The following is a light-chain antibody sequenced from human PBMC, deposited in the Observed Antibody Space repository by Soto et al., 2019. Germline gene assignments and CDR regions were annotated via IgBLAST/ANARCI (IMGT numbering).Light chain of an antibody. CDR3: LQRARWRWT. V-gene: IGKV3-11*01. J-gene: IGKJ1*01. Sequence: EIVLTQSPATLSLSPGEGATLSCRASQHVWSYVAWYQQKPGQAPRLLIYDAARRATGIPARFSGSGSGTDFSLSISSLEPEDFAVYFCLQRARWRWTFGQGAKVEIK. CDR1: QHVWSY. CDR2: DAA.